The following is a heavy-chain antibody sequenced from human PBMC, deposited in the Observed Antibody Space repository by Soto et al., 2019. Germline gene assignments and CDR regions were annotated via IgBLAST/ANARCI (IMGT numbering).Heavy chain of an antibody. CDR3: ARALIQLWPHYYYGMDV. CDR2: IYYSGNT. V-gene: IGHV4-30-4*01. J-gene: IGHJ6*02. CDR1: AGSISSGDYY. Sequence: QVQLQESGPGPVKPSQTLSLTCTVSAGSISSGDYYWSWIRQPPGKGLEWIGYIYYSGNTYYNPSLKSRVNILVDTSKNQFSLRVSFVTAADTAVYYCARALIQLWPHYYYGMDVWGQGTTVTVSS. D-gene: IGHD5-18*01.